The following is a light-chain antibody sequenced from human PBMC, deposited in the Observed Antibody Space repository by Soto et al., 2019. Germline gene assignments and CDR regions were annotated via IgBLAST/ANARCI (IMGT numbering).Light chain of an antibody. CDR1: ESVTDY. J-gene: IGKJ5*01. Sequence: EIVLTQSPATLSLSPGERGPLSCRASESVTDYLAWFQQKPGQAPRLLIYGASTRTTGIPDRFSGSGSGTDFTLTIGRLEPGDFAVYYCQQRSNWPPITFGQGTRLEIK. V-gene: IGKV3-11*01. CDR2: GAS. CDR3: QQRSNWPPIT.